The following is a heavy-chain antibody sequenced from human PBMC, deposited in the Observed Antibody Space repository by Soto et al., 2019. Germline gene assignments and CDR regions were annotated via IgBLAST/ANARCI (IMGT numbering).Heavy chain of an antibody. V-gene: IGHV1-2*06. J-gene: IGHJ5*02. Sequence: ASVKVSCKASGYTFTDYFIHWVRQAPGQGFEWMGRINPNSRGTNYAPKFQGRVTMTRDTSNSTAYMELRGLRSDDTAVYYCARVTLKAGNWFDPWGQGTLVTVSS. CDR2: INPNSRGT. CDR3: ARVTLKAGNWFDP. CDR1: GYTFTDYF.